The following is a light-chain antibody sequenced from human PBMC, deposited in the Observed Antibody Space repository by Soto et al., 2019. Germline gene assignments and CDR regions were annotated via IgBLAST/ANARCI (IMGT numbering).Light chain of an antibody. CDR2: DVS. Sequence: HSALTQPASVSGSPGQSITISCTGTSSDVGGYNFVSWYQHHPGKAPKLMIYDVSNRPSGVSNRFSGSKSGNTASLTISGLQAEDEADYYCSSYIRNSTPFVFGTGTKLTVL. J-gene: IGLJ1*01. V-gene: IGLV2-14*03. CDR3: SSYIRNSTPFV. CDR1: SSDVGGYNF.